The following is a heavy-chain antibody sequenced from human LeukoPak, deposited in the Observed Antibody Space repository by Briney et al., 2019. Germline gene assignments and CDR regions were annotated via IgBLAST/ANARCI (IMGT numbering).Heavy chain of an antibody. V-gene: IGHV3-33*01. CDR2: IWYDGSNK. CDR3: ARARNNYDSSGYSALDY. Sequence: PGRSLRLSCAASGFTFSSYGMHWVRQAPGKGLEWVAFIWYDGSNKYYADSVKGRFTISRDNSKNTLYLQMNSLRAEDTAVYYCARARNNYDSSGYSALDYWGQGTLVTVSS. D-gene: IGHD3-22*01. J-gene: IGHJ4*02. CDR1: GFTFSSYG.